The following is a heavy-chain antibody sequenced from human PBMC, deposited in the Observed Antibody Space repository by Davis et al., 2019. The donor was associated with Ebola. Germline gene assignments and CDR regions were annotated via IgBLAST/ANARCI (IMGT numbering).Heavy chain of an antibody. Sequence: ASVKVSCKASGYTFTSYDINWVRQATGQGLEWMGWMNPNSGNTGYAQKFQGRVTMTRNTSISTAYMELSSLRSEDTAVYYCARGGYFSSCYSCRYYYGMDVWGQGTTVTVSS. CDR2: MNPNSGNT. V-gene: IGHV1-8*01. CDR1: GYTFTSYD. J-gene: IGHJ6*02. CDR3: ARGGYFSSCYSCRYYYGMDV. D-gene: IGHD2-15*01.